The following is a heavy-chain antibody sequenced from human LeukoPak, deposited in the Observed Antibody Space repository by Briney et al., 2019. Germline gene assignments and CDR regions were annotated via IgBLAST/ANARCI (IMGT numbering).Heavy chain of an antibody. Sequence: GGSLRLSCAASGFTFSDYYMSWIRQAPGKGLEWVSYISSSGSTIYYADSVKGRFTVSRDNAKNSLYLQMNSLRAEDTAVYYCASQYYYDSSGYLGYWGQGTLVTVSS. J-gene: IGHJ4*02. CDR1: GFTFSDYY. CDR3: ASQYYYDSSGYLGY. V-gene: IGHV3-11*01. CDR2: ISSSGSTI. D-gene: IGHD3-22*01.